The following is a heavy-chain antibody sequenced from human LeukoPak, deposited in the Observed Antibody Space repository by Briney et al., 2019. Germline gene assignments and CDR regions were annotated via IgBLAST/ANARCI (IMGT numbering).Heavy chain of an antibody. CDR3: ARDRGVVTPGWFDP. J-gene: IGHJ5*02. CDR1: GFTFRSYS. Sequence: QTGGSLRLSCAASGFTFRSYSMHWVRQAPGKGLEWLAVTLYDGNNKYYADSVKGRFTMSGDNSKNTVYLQMNSLTPEDTAVYYCARDRGVVTPGWFDPWGQGTLVTVSS. D-gene: IGHD4-23*01. CDR2: TLYDGNNK. V-gene: IGHV3-30-3*01.